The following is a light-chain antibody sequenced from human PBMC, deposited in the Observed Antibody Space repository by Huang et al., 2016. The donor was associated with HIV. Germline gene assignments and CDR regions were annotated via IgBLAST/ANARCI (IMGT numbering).Light chain of an antibody. CDR1: QTISSSY. Sequence: EIVLTQSPGTLSLSPGERATLSCRAGQTISSSYLAWYQHKPGQAPRLLIYGASNRATGIPDRFSGSGSGTDFTLTISRLDPEDFAVYYCQQYGSSSWTFGQGTKVEIK. CDR2: GAS. J-gene: IGKJ1*01. CDR3: QQYGSSSWT. V-gene: IGKV3-20*01.